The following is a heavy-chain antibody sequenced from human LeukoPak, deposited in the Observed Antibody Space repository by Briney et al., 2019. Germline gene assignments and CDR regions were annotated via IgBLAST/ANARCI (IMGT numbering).Heavy chain of an antibody. V-gene: IGHV1-18*01. D-gene: IGHD2-2*02. CDR2: ISAYNGNT. Sequence: EASVKVSCKASGYTFTSYGISWVRQAPGQGLEWMGWISAYNGNTNYAQKLQGRVTMTTDTSTSTAYMELGSLRSDDTAVYYCARGGRVYCSSTSCYTDWFDPWGQGTLVTVSS. CDR1: GYTFTSYG. J-gene: IGHJ5*02. CDR3: ARGGRVYCSSTSCYTDWFDP.